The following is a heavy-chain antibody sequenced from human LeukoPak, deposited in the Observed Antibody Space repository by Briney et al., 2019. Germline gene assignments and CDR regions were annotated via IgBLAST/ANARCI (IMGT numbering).Heavy chain of an antibody. D-gene: IGHD2-21*02. Sequence: GGSLRLSCAASGFTFSDYYMSWIRQAPGKGLEWVSYISSSGSTIYYADSVKGRFTISRDNAKNSLYLQMNSLRAEDTAVYYCAAHIVVVTAIKDLDDYWGQGTLVTVSS. CDR1: GFTFSDYY. V-gene: IGHV3-11*01. CDR2: ISSSGSTI. CDR3: AAHIVVVTAIKDLDDY. J-gene: IGHJ4*02.